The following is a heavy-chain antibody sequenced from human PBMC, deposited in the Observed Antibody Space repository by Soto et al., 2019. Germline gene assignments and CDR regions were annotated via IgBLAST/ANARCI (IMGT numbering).Heavy chain of an antibody. D-gene: IGHD1-26*01. V-gene: IGHV3-23*01. CDR2: ISGSGTST. CDR1: GFSFGSYA. Sequence: GGSLRLSCAASGFSFGSYAMSWVRQAPGKGLEGVSFISGSGTSTYHADSVKGRLSISRDNSKNALYLQMNSLRAEDTAVYYCVKTPSGGAPNWGQGTLVTVSS. CDR3: VKTPSGGAPN. J-gene: IGHJ4*02.